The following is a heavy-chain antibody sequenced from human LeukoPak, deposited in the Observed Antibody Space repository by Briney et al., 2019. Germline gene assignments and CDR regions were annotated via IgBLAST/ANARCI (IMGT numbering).Heavy chain of an antibody. Sequence: SGPTLVNPTQTLTLTCTFSGFSLSTSGRCVSWVRQPPGKALEWLALIDWDDDKYYSTSLKTRLTISKCTSKNPVVLTMTNMDPVDTATYYCARIAQYSGYDVFDYWGQGTLVTVSS. J-gene: IGHJ4*02. D-gene: IGHD5-12*01. CDR2: IDWDDDK. CDR3: ARIAQYSGYDVFDY. CDR1: GFSLSTSGRC. V-gene: IGHV2-70*20.